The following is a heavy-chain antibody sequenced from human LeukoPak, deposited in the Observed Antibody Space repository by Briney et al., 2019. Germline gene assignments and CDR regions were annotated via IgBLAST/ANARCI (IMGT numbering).Heavy chain of an antibody. CDR3: VRLLDIDY. D-gene: IGHD1-1*01. CDR2: ISRDGATT. V-gene: IGHV3-74*01. CDR1: GFTFRNYW. Sequence: GGSLRLSCAASGFTFRNYWMHWVRQAPGKGLVWVSRISRDGATTHYAGSVKGRFTISRNNAKNMVYLQMDSLSAEDTAVYYCVRLLDIDYWGQGTLVTVSS. J-gene: IGHJ4*02.